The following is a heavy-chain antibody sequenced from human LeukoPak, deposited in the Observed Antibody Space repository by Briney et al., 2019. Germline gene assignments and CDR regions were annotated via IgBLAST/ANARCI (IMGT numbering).Heavy chain of an antibody. J-gene: IGHJ4*02. CDR3: ARDPEQWLDY. CDR1: GFIFSSYS. D-gene: IGHD6-19*01. V-gene: IGHV3-23*01. CDR2: ITGSGGNT. Sequence: GGSLRLPCAASGFIFSSYSMSWVRQAPGMGLEWVSVITGSGGNTYYADSVKGRFTISKDNSKNTLYLQMNSLRAEDTAVYYCARDPEQWLDYWGQGTLVTVSS.